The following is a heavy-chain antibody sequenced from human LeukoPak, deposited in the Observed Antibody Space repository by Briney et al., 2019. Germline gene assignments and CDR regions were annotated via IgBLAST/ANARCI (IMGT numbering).Heavy chain of an antibody. D-gene: IGHD5-18*01. CDR2: ISTSSTYI. V-gene: IGHV3-21*04. CDR3: GKTTAGYSSGQKPAWPVDY. CDR1: GFSFNTYT. J-gene: IGHJ4*02. Sequence: GGSLRLSCAASGFSFNTYTMNWLRQAPGKELEWVSSISTSSTYIYYADSVKGRFTISRDNAKNSLYLQINSLRAEDTAVYYCGKTTAGYSSGQKPAWPVDYWGQGTLVTVSS.